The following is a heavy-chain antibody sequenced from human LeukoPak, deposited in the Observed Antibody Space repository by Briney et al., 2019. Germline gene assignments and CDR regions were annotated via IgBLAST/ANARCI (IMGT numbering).Heavy chain of an antibody. J-gene: IGHJ4*02. D-gene: IGHD4-23*01. CDR1: GFTFIDYA. CDR2: ISNSGYT. Sequence: GGSLRLSCATSGFTFIDYAMSWVRQAQGKGLVGVSSISNSGYTYYAVSVKGRVCVSRDSFKNKACLQMNGLTGEETAIYDCAKDIRTVGTSFFQCGGQGPLVSVSS. CDR3: AKDIRTVGTSFFQC. V-gene: IGHV3-23*01.